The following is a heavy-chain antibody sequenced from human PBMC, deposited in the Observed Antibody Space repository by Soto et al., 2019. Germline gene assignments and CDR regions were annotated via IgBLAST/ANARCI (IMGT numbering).Heavy chain of an antibody. D-gene: IGHD1-1*01. J-gene: IGHJ4*02. CDR2: IDRDGSST. CDR1: GFTFSSYW. Sequence: EVQLVESGGGLVQPGGSLRLSCAASGFTFSSYWMHWVRQAPGKGLVWVSRIDRDGSSTNYADSVKGRFTISRDNAKNTLYLQMNSLRAEDTAVYFCARAERYNWNDAGGDLDYWGQGTLDTVSS. CDR3: ARAERYNWNDAGGDLDY. V-gene: IGHV3-74*01.